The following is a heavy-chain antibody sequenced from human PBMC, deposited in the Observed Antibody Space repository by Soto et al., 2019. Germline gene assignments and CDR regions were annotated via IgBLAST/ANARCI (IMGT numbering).Heavy chain of an antibody. CDR2: IYYSGST. CDR3: AGGLRGEFDY. CDR1: GDSISSSTYY. D-gene: IGHD3-10*01. J-gene: IGHJ4*02. Sequence: SETLSLTCTVSGDSISSSTYYWGWIRQPPGKGLEWIGSIYYSGSTYYNPSLKSRVTISVDTSKNQFSLKLSSVTAADTAVYYCAGGLRGEFDYWGQGTLVTVSS. V-gene: IGHV4-39*07.